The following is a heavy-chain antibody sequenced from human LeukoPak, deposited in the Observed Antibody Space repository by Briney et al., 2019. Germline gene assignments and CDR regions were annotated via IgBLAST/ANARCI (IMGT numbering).Heavy chain of an antibody. CDR1: GGSFSGYY. CDR2: INHSGST. V-gene: IGHV4-34*01. CDR3: ASVAVGGYFLKKGLD. Sequence: PSETLSLTCAVYGGSFSGYYWSWIRQPPGKGLEWIGEINHSGSTNYNPSLKSRVTISVDTSKNQFSLKLSSVTAADTAVYYCASVAVGGYFLKKGLDWGQGTLVTVSS. J-gene: IGHJ4*02. D-gene: IGHD3-22*01.